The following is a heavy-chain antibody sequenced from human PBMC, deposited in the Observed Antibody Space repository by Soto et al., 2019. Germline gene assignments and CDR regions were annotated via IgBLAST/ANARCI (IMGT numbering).Heavy chain of an antibody. CDR3: ASTIFGVVPFDY. CDR1: CGSISSGDYY. J-gene: IGHJ4*02. Sequence: SETLCLTWTVSCGSISSGDYYWSWIRQPPGKGLEWIGYIYYSGSTYYNPSLKSRVTISVDTSKNQFSLKLSSVTAADTAVYYCASTIFGVVPFDYWGQGTLVTVSS. D-gene: IGHD3-3*01. V-gene: IGHV4-30-4*01. CDR2: IYYSGST.